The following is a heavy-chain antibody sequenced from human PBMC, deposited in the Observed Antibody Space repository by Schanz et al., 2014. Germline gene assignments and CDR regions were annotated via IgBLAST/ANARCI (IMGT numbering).Heavy chain of an antibody. Sequence: QVHLMQSGAEAKKPGASVKVSCKAFGYSFTTYFIHWVRLAPGQGFEWMGLISPSGGSTSYAQKSQGRVTMTRDTSPSTVFMELSGLTSEDTAVYYCGRGGGAYPQKYGMDVWGQGTTVTVSS. J-gene: IGHJ6*02. V-gene: IGHV1-46*01. CDR2: ISPSGGST. D-gene: IGHD3-16*01. CDR3: GRGGGAYPQKYGMDV. CDR1: GYSFTTYF.